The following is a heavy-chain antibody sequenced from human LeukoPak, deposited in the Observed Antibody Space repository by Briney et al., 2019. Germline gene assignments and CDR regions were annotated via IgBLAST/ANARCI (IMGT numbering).Heavy chain of an antibody. D-gene: IGHD5-24*01. J-gene: IGHJ2*01. V-gene: IGHV3-11*06. CDR1: GFTFSYYY. Sequence: PGGSLRLSCAASGFTFSYYYMSWIRQAPGKGLEWVSYISSSSSYTNYADSVKGRFTISRDNAKNSLYLQMDSLRAEDTAVYYCARVNSWYFDLWGRGTLVTVSS. CDR3: ARVNSWYFDL. CDR2: ISSSSSYT.